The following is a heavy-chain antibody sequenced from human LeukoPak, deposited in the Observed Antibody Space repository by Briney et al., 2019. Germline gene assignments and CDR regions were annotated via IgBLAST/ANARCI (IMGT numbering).Heavy chain of an antibody. V-gene: IGHV1-8*01. CDR1: GYTFTSYD. Sequence: ASVKLSCTGSGYTFTSYDIDRVRQATGQGLELMGWMNLSSGNTGYAHKVQGRVSITRNTSISTDYMELRSLRSEDTAVYYCAREVGSYSDYWGQGTLVTVSS. CDR2: MNLSSGNT. D-gene: IGHD1-26*01. CDR3: AREVGSYSDY. J-gene: IGHJ4*02.